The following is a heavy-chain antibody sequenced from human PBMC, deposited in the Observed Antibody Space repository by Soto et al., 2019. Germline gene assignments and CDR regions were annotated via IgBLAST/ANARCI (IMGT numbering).Heavy chain of an antibody. CDR2: INHSGST. D-gene: IGHD3-3*01. CDR3: ARDRKLITIFGVVTPCYYYGMDV. Sequence: SETLSLTCAVYGGSFSGYYWSWISQPPGKGLEWIGGINHSGSTNYYPSLKSRVSISVGTSKNQFSLKLSSVTAADTDVYYCARDRKLITIFGVVTPCYYYGMDVWGQGSTVTVSS. V-gene: IGHV4-34*01. J-gene: IGHJ6*02. CDR1: GGSFSGYY.